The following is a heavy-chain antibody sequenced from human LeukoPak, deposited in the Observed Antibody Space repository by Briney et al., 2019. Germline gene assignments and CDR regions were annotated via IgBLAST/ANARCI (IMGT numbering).Heavy chain of an antibody. CDR3: ARGTTDDY. CDR2: INPSGGST. Sequence: ASVKVSCKASGYTFASYYIDWVRQAPGQGLEWMGVINPSGGSTRYAQKFQGRVTMTGDPSTRTVYMELSSLTSDDTAVYYCARGTTDDYWGQGTPVTVSS. D-gene: IGHD1-1*01. J-gene: IGHJ4*02. V-gene: IGHV1-46*01. CDR1: GYTFASYY.